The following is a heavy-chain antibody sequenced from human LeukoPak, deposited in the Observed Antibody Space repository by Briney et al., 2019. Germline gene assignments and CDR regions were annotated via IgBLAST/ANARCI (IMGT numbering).Heavy chain of an antibody. D-gene: IGHD3-9*01. CDR3: ARVALPYDISTGYYRERGYYFDY. CDR2: MNPNSGNT. V-gene: IGHV1-8*03. CDR1: GYTFTSYG. Sequence: GASVKVSCKASGYTFTSYGISWVRQAPGQGLEWMGWMNPNSGNTGYAQKFQGRVTITRNTSISTAYMELSSLRSEDTAVYYCARVALPYDISTGYYRERGYYFDYWGQGTLVTVSS. J-gene: IGHJ4*02.